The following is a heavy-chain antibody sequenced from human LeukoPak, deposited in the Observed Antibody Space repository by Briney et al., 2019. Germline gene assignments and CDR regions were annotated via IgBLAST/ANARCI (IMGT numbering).Heavy chain of an antibody. Sequence: SETLSLTCTVSGGSISSSNYYWGWIRQPPGKGLEWIGNINYSGSTYYNPSVKSRVTLSVDVSKNRFSLNLTSVTAADTALYFCARTHFDSLGWFDPWGQGIQVIVSS. J-gene: IGHJ5*02. V-gene: IGHV4-39*07. CDR1: GGSISSSNYY. D-gene: IGHD3-9*01. CDR2: INYSGST. CDR3: ARTHFDSLGWFDP.